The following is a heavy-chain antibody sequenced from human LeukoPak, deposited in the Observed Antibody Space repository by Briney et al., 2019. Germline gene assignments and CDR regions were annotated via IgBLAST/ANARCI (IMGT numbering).Heavy chain of an antibody. J-gene: IGHJ5*02. V-gene: IGHV4-34*09. D-gene: IGHD6-13*01. CDR1: GGSFSGYY. CDR2: MYYNGST. Sequence: SETLSLTCAVYGGSFSGYYGSWIRQPPGKGLERIGYMYYNGSTYYNPSLKSRVTISVDTSKNQFSLKLSSVTAADTAVYYCARRIAAAGTRWFDPWGQGTLVTVSS. CDR3: ARRIAAAGTRWFDP.